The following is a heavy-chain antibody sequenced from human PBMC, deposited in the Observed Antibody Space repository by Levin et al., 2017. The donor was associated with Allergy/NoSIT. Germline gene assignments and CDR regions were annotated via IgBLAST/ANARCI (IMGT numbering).Heavy chain of an antibody. V-gene: IGHV4-39*01. CDR2: IYYSGST. D-gene: IGHD2-15*01. J-gene: IGHJ4*02. CDR3: ARGQGYCSGGSCYRRRFGFDY. CDR1: GGSISSSSYY. Sequence: SETLSLTCTVSGGSISSSSYYWGWIRQPPGKGLEWIGSIYYSGSTYYNPSLKSRVTISVDTSQNQFSLKLSSVTAADTAVYYCARGQGYCSGGSCYRRRFGFDYWGQGTLVTVSS.